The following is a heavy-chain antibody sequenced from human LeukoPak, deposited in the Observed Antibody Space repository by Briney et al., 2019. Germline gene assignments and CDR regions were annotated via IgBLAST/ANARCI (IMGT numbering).Heavy chain of an antibody. D-gene: IGHD2-2*01. CDR1: GFTFSSYA. J-gene: IGHJ4*02. Sequence: GGSLRLSCAASGFTFSSYAMSWVRQAPGKGLEWVSAISGSGGSTYYADSVKGRFTISRDNSKNTLYLQMNSLRAEDTAVYYCAKDRGYCSSTSCYRYFDYWGQGSLVTVSS. V-gene: IGHV3-23*01. CDR3: AKDRGYCSSTSCYRYFDY. CDR2: ISGSGGST.